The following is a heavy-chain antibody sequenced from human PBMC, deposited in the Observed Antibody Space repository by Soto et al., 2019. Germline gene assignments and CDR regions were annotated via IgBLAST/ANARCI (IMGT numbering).Heavy chain of an antibody. Sequence: QLQLQESGPGLVKPSETLSLTCTVSGGSISSRSYYWGWIRQPPGKGLEWIGSIYYSGSTYYNPSLKSRVTISVDTSKNQFSLKLSSVTAADTAVYYCARHEGVVVAATVSPDYWGQGTLVTVSS. J-gene: IGHJ4*02. CDR2: IYYSGST. CDR3: ARHEGVVVAATVSPDY. D-gene: IGHD2-15*01. CDR1: GGSISSRSYY. V-gene: IGHV4-39*01.